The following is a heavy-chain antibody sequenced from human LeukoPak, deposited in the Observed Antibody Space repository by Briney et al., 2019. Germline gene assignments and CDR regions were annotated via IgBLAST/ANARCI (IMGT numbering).Heavy chain of an antibody. Sequence: GGSLRLSCAASGFTFSSYAMSWVRQAPGKGLEWVSAISGSGGSTYSADSVKGRFTISRDNSKNTLYLQMNSLRAEDTALYYCAKDLSSGTGRGFDYWGQGTLVTVSS. CDR2: ISGSGGST. CDR3: AKDLSSGTGRGFDY. CDR1: GFTFSSYA. D-gene: IGHD3/OR15-3a*01. V-gene: IGHV3-23*01. J-gene: IGHJ4*02.